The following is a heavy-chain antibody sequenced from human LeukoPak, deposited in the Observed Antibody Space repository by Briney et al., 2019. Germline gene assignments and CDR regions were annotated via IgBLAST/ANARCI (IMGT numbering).Heavy chain of an antibody. CDR1: GFSFSNYW. J-gene: IGHJ4*02. CDR3: ARPSLNTGSYFDY. D-gene: IGHD1-26*01. CDR2: IKQDGSEI. Sequence: GGSLRLSCEASGFSFSNYWMSWVRQAPGKGREWVANIKQDGSEIYYVDSVRGRFTISRDNAKNSLYLQMNSLRAEDTAVYYCARPSLNTGSYFDYWGQGILVSVSS. V-gene: IGHV3-7*01.